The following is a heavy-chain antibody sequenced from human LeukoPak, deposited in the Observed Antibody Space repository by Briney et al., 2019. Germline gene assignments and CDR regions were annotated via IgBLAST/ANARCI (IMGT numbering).Heavy chain of an antibody. CDR1: GFTFSGSG. V-gene: IGHV3-30*02. Sequence: GESLRLSCAASGFTFSGSGMHWVRQAPGKGLEWVAFIRYHGSDKFYADSVKGRFTISRDNSKNTLYLQMNSLRPVDTSVYYCARSPTSWYFDYWGQGTLVTVSS. J-gene: IGHJ4*02. CDR3: ARSPTSWYFDY. D-gene: IGHD2-2*01. CDR2: IRYHGSDK.